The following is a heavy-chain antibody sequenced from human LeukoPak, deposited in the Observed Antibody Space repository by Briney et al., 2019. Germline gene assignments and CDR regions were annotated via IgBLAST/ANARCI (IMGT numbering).Heavy chain of an antibody. CDR1: GFTFDNYA. CDR3: AKDGERGSYSYFDY. J-gene: IGHJ4*02. Sequence: PGGSLRLSCAASGFTFDNYAMNWVRQAPGKGLEWVSAISGSTGSTYYADSVKGRFTISRDNSKNTLYLQMKSLRAEDTAVYCCAKDGERGSYSYFDYWGQGTLVTVSS. CDR2: ISGSTGST. V-gene: IGHV3-23*01. D-gene: IGHD1-26*01.